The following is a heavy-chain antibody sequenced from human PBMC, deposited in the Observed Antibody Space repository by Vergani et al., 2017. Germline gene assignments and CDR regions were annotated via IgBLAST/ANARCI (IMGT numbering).Heavy chain of an antibody. D-gene: IGHD6-13*01. CDR1: GYTFTSYD. CDR3: ARGQHKVAAAGRDWFDP. Sequence: QVQLVQSGAEVKKPGASVKVSCKASGYTFTSYDINWVRQATGQGLEWMGWMNPNSGNTGYAQKFQGRVTMTRNTSISTAYMELSSLRSEDTAVYYCARGQHKVAAAGRDWFDPWGQGTLVTVSS. V-gene: IGHV1-8*01. J-gene: IGHJ5*02. CDR2: MNPNSGNT.